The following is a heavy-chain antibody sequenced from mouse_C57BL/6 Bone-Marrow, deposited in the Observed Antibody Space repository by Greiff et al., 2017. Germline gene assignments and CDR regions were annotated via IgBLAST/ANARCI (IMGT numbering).Heavy chain of an antibody. CDR2: IDPSDSYT. J-gene: IGHJ4*01. CDR1: GYTFTSYW. CDR3: ARGGGNYAMDY. V-gene: IGHV1-59*01. Sequence: QVQLQQPGAELVRPGTSVKLSCKASGYTFTSYWMHWVKQRPGQGLEWIGVIDPSDSYTNYNQKFKGKATLTVDTSSSTAYMQLSSLTAEDSAVYCCARGGGNYAMDYWGQGTSVTVSS.